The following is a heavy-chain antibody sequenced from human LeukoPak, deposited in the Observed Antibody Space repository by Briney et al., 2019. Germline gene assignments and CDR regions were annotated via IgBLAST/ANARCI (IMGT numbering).Heavy chain of an antibody. CDR1: GFTFSSTW. CDR2: IKSDGIST. Sequence: GESLRLSCAASGFTFSSTWMHWVRQAPGKGLVWVSRIKSDGISTIYADSVKGRFIISRDNAKNTLYLQMNSLRAEDSAVYYCARDAGYDIPVDYWGQGTLVTVSS. CDR3: ARDAGYDIPVDY. V-gene: IGHV3-74*01. J-gene: IGHJ4*02. D-gene: IGHD3-22*01.